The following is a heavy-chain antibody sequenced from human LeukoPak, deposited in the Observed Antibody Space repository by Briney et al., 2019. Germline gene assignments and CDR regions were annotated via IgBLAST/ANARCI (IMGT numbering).Heavy chain of an antibody. Sequence: ASVKVSCKASGGTFSSTTINWVRQAPGQGLEWMGGITPIFRTPNYAQKFQGRVTITAVESMSTAYMELSSLRSEDTAVYYCARDLDYGELGNWFDPWGQGTLVTVSS. J-gene: IGHJ5*02. CDR1: GGTFSSTT. CDR2: ITPIFRTP. D-gene: IGHD4-17*01. V-gene: IGHV1-69*13. CDR3: ARDLDYGELGNWFDP.